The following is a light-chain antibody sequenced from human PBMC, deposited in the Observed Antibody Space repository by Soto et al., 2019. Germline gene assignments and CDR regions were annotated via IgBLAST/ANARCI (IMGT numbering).Light chain of an antibody. CDR2: DDS. Sequence: SSELTQPPSVSVAPGQTARITCGGTNIGSKSVHWYQQKPGQAPVLVVYDDSDRPSGIPERFSGSNSGNTATLTISRVEAGDEADYYCQVWDSSSDLLFGGGTKLTVL. CDR1: NIGSKS. V-gene: IGLV3-21*02. J-gene: IGLJ2*01. CDR3: QVWDSSSDLL.